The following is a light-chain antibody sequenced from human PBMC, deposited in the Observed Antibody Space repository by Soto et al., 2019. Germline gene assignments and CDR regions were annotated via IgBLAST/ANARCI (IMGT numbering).Light chain of an antibody. J-gene: IGKJ1*01. V-gene: IGKV1-6*01. CDR3: LQDYNYPWT. CDR1: QGIRND. CDR2: AAS. Sequence: AIQMTQSPFSLSASVGDRVTITCRASQGIRNDLGWYQQKPGKAPKLLIYAASSLQSGVPSRFSGSGSGTDFTLTSSSLQPEDFATYYCLQDYNYPWTFGQGTKVEIK.